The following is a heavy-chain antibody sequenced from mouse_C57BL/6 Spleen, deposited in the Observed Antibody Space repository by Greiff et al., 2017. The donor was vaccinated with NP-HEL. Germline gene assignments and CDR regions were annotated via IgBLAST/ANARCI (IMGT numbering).Heavy chain of an antibody. J-gene: IGHJ3*01. CDR1: GYTFTSYW. CDR2: IYPGSGST. Sequence: QVQLQQPGAELVKPGASVKMSCKASGYTFTSYWITWVKQRPGQGLEWIGDIYPGSGSTNYNEKFKSKATLTVDTSSSTAYMQLSSLTSEDSAVYYCARSVFYGSSVFAYWGQGTLVTVSA. V-gene: IGHV1-55*01. D-gene: IGHD1-1*01. CDR3: ARSVFYGSSVFAY.